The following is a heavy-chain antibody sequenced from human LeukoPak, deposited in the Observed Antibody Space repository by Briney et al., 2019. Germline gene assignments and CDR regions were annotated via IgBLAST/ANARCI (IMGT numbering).Heavy chain of an antibody. CDR2: ISGSGGST. CDR3: ASIRSRIAVAGTGY. Sequence: GGSLRLSCAASGFTFSSYAMSWVRQAPGKGLEWVSAISGSGGSTYYADSVKGRFTISRDNSKNSLYLQMNSLRAEDTAVYYCASIRSRIAVAGTGYWGQGTLVTVSS. CDR1: GFTFSSYA. J-gene: IGHJ4*02. V-gene: IGHV3-23*01. D-gene: IGHD6-19*01.